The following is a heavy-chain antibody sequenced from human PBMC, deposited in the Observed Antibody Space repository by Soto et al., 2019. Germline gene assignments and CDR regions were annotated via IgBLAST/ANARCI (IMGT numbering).Heavy chain of an antibody. V-gene: IGHV1-69*01. Sequence: TVSCKASGATFSSCAISWVRQPPGQGLEWMGGIIPIFGTANYAQKFQGRVTITADESTSTAYMELSSLRSEDTAVYYCARTYCSSTSCLTRGTYPYYGIDVCAQ. CDR3: ARTYCSSTSCLTRGTYPYYGIDV. D-gene: IGHD2-2*01. CDR1: GATFSSCA. J-gene: IGHJ6*02. CDR2: IIPIFGTA.